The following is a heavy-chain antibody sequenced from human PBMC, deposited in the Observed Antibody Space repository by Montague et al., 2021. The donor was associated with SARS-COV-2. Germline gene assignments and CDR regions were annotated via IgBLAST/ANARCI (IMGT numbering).Heavy chain of an antibody. V-gene: IGHV4-39*07. Sequence: SETLSLTCTVSGGSISSSNYYWGWIRQPPGKGLEWIGNMYYSGSTYYNPSLKSRVTISTDTSKNQFSLKLSSVTVADTAVYYCARDDIVLQGVTKGMDVWGQGTPVTVSS. CDR2: MYYSGST. CDR1: GGSISSSNYY. D-gene: IGHD3-10*01. CDR3: ARDDIVLQGVTKGMDV. J-gene: IGHJ6*02.